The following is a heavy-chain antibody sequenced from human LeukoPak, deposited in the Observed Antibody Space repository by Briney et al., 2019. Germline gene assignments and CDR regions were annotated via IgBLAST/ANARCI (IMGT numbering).Heavy chain of an antibody. J-gene: IGHJ4*02. V-gene: IGHV3-7*05. CDR1: GFTFNTYW. Sequence: GGSLRLSCAASGFTFNTYWMSWVRQAPGKGREWVANIKQDGSEKYYVDSVKGRFTISRDNATKSLYLQMNSLRAEDTAVYYCAVDRSVFDYWGQGILVTVSS. CDR2: IKQDGSEK. CDR3: AVDRSVFDY.